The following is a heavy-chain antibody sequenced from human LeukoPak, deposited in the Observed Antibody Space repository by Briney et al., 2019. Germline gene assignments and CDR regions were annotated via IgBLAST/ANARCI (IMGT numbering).Heavy chain of an antibody. D-gene: IGHD3-10*01. V-gene: IGHV3-30*03. J-gene: IGHJ3*02. CDR1: GFTFSSYG. CDR3: ARDRSIATLGELLSDAFDI. CDR2: ISYDGSNK. Sequence: GGSLRLSCAASGFTFSSYGMHWVRQAPGKGLEWVAVISYDGSNKYYADSVKGRFTISRDNSKNTLYLQMNSLRAEDTAVYYCARDRSIATLGELLSDAFDIWGQGTMVTVSS.